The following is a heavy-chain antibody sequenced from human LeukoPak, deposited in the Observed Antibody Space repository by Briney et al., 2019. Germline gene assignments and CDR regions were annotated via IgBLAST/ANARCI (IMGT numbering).Heavy chain of an antibody. CDR1: GYTFTTYY. CDR2: INPVGGST. Sequence: ASVKVSCKASGYTFTTYYIHWVRQAPGQGLEWMGIINPVGGSTTYAHRFQGRVTMTRDTSTSTVYMELSSLRSEDTAVYYCARVNDFWSGYFDSWGQGTLVTVSS. V-gene: IGHV1-46*01. D-gene: IGHD3-3*01. CDR3: ARVNDFWSGYFDS. J-gene: IGHJ4*02.